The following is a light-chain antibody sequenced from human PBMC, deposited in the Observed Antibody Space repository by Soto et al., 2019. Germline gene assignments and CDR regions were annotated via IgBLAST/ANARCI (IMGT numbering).Light chain of an antibody. J-gene: IGKJ1*01. CDR1: QTVSPW. CDR3: QQYNRGVT. CDR2: KVS. Sequence: DIHMTQSHATLSASVGDRVTITCRASQTVSPWLAWYQQKPGAAPHLLIYKVSNLESGVPSRFSGSGSGADFTLTINGLQPDDFATYYCQQYNRGVTFGPGTKVEIK. V-gene: IGKV1-5*03.